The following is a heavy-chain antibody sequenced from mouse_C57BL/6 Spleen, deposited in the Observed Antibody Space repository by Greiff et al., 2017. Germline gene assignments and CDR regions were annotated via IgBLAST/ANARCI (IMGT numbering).Heavy chain of an antibody. J-gene: IGHJ3*01. D-gene: IGHD1-1*01. Sequence: DVKLVESGGGLVKPGGSLKLSCAASGFTFSSYAMSWVRQTPEKRLEWVATISDGGSYTYYPDNVKGRFTISRDNAKNNLYLQMSHLKSEDTAMYYCARDLDYYGSSSAWFAYWGQGTLVTVSA. CDR1: GFTFSSYA. CDR2: ISDGGSYT. V-gene: IGHV5-4*01. CDR3: ARDLDYYGSSSAWFAY.